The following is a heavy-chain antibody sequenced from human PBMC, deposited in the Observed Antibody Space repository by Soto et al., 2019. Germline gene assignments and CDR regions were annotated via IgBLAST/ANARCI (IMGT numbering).Heavy chain of an antibody. J-gene: IGHJ4*02. V-gene: IGHV5-51*01. CDR1: GYSFSSSW. D-gene: IGHD6-13*01. CDR3: ARHAGNSWKGDYFDY. Sequence: GESLKISCHASGYSFSSSWIGWVLHMPGKGLEWMGIIDPNDSQTIYSPSFQGQVTISADKSIDTAYLQWSSLKTSDTAMYYCARHAGNSWKGDYFDYWGQGALVTVSS. CDR2: IDPNDSQT.